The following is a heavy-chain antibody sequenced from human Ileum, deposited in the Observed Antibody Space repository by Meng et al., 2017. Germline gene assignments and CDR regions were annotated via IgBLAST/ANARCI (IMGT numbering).Heavy chain of an antibody. V-gene: IGHV4-4*02. Sequence: QVHLQESGPGLVEPSGTLSLTCTVSGGSIRSSFYWSWVRQSPGKGLEWMGIVNPSNSDTRYSPSSAGQVTISVDKSISTAYLQWTSLQASDTASYYCARQKTCCQLDHWGQGTLVTVSS. D-gene: IGHD2-2*01. CDR1: GSIRSSFY. CDR3: ARQKTCCQLDH. CDR2: VNPSNSDT. J-gene: IGHJ4*02.